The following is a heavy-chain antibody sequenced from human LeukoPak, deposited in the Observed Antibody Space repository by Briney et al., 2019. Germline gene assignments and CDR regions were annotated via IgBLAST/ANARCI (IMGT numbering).Heavy chain of an antibody. D-gene: IGHD3-22*01. CDR2: IGATGNT. Sequence: GGSLRLSCVASGFTFSRNGMTWVRQAPGKGLEWVSSIGATGNTYYADSVKGRFTISRDNSKNTLYLQINSLRAEDTALYYCARGAGRYYDSSGSLWGQGTLVTVSS. CDR3: ARGAGRYYDSSGSL. J-gene: IGHJ4*02. CDR1: GFTFSRNG. V-gene: IGHV3-23*01.